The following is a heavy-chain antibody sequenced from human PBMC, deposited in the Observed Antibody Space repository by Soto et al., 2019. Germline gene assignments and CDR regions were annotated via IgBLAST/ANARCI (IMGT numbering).Heavy chain of an antibody. CDR1: GFTFDDYT. J-gene: IGHJ6*02. CDR3: AKVQDYGGNSNV. V-gene: IGHV3-9*01. Sequence: GGSLRLSCAASGFTFDDYTMHWVRQVPGKGLERVAGINWNSVNIAYADSVKGRFTISRDNAKNALYLQMNSLRPEDTALYYCAKVQDYGGNSNVWGQGTAVTVSS. D-gene: IGHD4-17*01. CDR2: INWNSVNI.